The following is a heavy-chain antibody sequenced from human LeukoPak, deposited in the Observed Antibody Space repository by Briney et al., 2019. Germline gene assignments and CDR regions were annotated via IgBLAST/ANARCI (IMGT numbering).Heavy chain of an antibody. CDR3: AKLTTVTTSDP. D-gene: IGHD4-11*01. Sequence: GGSLRLSCAASGFTFSSYSMNWVRQAPGKGLEWVSYISSSSSTIYYADSVKGRFTISRDNARNSLYLQMNSLRAEDTAVYYCAKLTTVTTSDPWGQGTLVTVSS. J-gene: IGHJ5*02. CDR2: ISSSSSTI. V-gene: IGHV3-48*01. CDR1: GFTFSSYS.